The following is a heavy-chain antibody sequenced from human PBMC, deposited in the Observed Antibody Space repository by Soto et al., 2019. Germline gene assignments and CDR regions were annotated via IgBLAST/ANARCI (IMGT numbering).Heavy chain of an antibody. V-gene: IGHV1-69*06. CDR2: IIPIFGTA. Sequence: SVKVSCKASGGTFSSYAISWVRQAPGQGLEWMGGIIPIFGTANYAQKFQGRVTITADKSTSTAYMELSSLRSEDTAVYYCARDRAYGANSDAFDIWGQGTMVTVSS. CDR3: ARDRAYGANSDAFDI. J-gene: IGHJ3*02. D-gene: IGHD4-17*01. CDR1: GGTFSSYA.